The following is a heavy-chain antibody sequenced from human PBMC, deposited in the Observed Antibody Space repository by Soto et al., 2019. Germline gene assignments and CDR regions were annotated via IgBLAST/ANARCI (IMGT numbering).Heavy chain of an antibody. J-gene: IGHJ4*02. CDR3: ARHSSSSWYYFDY. CDR1: GGSISSYY. D-gene: IGHD6-6*01. Sequence: QVQLQESGPGLVKPSETLSLTCTDSGGSISSYYWSWIRQPPGKGLEWIGYIYYSGSTNYNPSLKGRVTISVDTSKNQFSLKLSSVTAADTAVYYCARHSSSSWYYFDYWGQGTLVTVSS. V-gene: IGHV4-59*01. CDR2: IYYSGST.